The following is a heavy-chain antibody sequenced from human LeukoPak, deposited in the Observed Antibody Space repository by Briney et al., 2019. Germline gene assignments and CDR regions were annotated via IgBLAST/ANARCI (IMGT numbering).Heavy chain of an antibody. V-gene: IGHV3-33*01. D-gene: IGHD4-17*01. CDR1: GFTFSSYG. Sequence: PGRSLRLSCAASGFTFSSYGMHWVRQAPGKGLEWVAVIWYDGSNKYYADSVKGRFTISRDNSKNTLYLQMNSLRAEDTAVYYCWRRSEGATVTTPPRLIYYYYYGMDVWGQGTTVTVSS. CDR3: WRRSEGATVTTPPRLIYYYYYGMDV. J-gene: IGHJ6*02. CDR2: IWYDGSNK.